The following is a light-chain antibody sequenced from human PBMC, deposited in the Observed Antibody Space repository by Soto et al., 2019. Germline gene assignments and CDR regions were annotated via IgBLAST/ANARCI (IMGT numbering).Light chain of an antibody. V-gene: IGLV2-14*03. CDR2: DVS. CDR3: CSYTSSSTPVV. CDR1: SSDVGGYNY. Sequence: QSVLTQPASVSGSPGQSITISCTGTSSDVGGYNYVSWYQQHPGKAPKLMIYDVSNRPSGVSNRFSGSKSSNTASLTISGLQAEDEADYYCCSYTSSSTPVVFGGGTKLTVL. J-gene: IGLJ2*01.